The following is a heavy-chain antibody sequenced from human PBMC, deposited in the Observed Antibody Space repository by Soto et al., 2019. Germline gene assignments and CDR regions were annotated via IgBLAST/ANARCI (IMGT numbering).Heavy chain of an antibody. D-gene: IGHD3-10*01. CDR1: GDTFNFYT. CDR2: INPILSMS. V-gene: IGHV1-69*02. J-gene: IGHJ4*02. Sequence: QVQLVQSGADVQRPGSSVRVSCKASGDTFNFYTINWVRQAPVQGRQWMGRINPILSMSNYAPRFQGRVTMTADKSTSTAYMELSSLRSEDTAMYYCATSYGSGYRAFDSWGQGALVTVSS. CDR3: ATSYGSGYRAFDS.